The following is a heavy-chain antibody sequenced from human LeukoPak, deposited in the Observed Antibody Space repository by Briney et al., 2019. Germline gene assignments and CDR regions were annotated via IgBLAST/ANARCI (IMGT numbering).Heavy chain of an antibody. CDR1: GFTFSSYS. CDR3: ARDTYYYDSSGYYRYIDY. Sequence: PGGSLRLSCAASGFTFSSYSMNWVRQAPGKGLEWVSSISSSSSYIYYADSVKGRFTISRDNAKNSLYLQMNSLRAEDTAVYYCARDTYYYDSSGYYRYIDYWGQGTLVTVSS. D-gene: IGHD3-22*01. CDR2: ISSSSSYI. V-gene: IGHV3-21*01. J-gene: IGHJ4*02.